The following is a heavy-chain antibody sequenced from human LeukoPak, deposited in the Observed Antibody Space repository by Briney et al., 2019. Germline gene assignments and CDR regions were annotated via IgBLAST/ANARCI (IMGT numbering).Heavy chain of an antibody. V-gene: IGHV4-59*01. J-gene: IGHJ4*02. CDR3: AKGYYDSRGYDY. CDR2: IYYSGNT. CDR1: GGSIGSYY. Sequence: SETLSLTCTVSGGSIGSYYWSWIRQPPGKGLEWIGYIYYSGNTNYNPSLKSRVTISIDTSKNQFSLKLSSVTAADTAVYHCAKGYYDSRGYDYWGQGTLVTVSS. D-gene: IGHD3-22*01.